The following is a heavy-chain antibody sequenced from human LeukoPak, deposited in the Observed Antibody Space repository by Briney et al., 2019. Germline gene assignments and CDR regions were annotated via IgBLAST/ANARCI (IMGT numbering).Heavy chain of an antibody. J-gene: IGHJ4*02. CDR2: ISGSGGST. D-gene: IGHD3-22*01. CDR3: ANKKSSGYYYAAFDY. Sequence: PGGSLRLSCAASGFTFSSYAMSLVRQAPGKGLEWVSAISGSGGSTYYADSVKGRFTISRDNSKNTLYLQMDSLRAEDTAVYYCANKKSSGYYYAAFDYWGQGTLVTVSS. V-gene: IGHV3-23*01. CDR1: GFTFSSYA.